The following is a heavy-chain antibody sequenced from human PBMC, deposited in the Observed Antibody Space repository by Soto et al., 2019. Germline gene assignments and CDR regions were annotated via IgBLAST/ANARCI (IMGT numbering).Heavy chain of an antibody. CDR1: GDSISSSNW. V-gene: IGHV4-4*02. CDR2: MSYSGSI. CDR3: ARDVGNLCDSSPTGHFDF. Sequence: PSETLSLTCAVSGDSISSSNWWSWVRQPPGEGLEWIGEMSYSGSINQNPSLKSRVTISVDKSKNQFSLKLSSVTAADTAVYFCARDVGNLCDSSPTGHFDFWGQGTLVTVSS. D-gene: IGHD3-22*01. J-gene: IGHJ4*02.